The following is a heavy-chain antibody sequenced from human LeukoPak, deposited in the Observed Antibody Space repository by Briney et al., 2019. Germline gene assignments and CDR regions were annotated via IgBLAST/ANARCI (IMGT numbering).Heavy chain of an antibody. D-gene: IGHD2-2*01. J-gene: IGHJ6*02. CDR2: MNPNSGAT. CDR3: ARDFSWYCSSTSCFDYYYYGMDV. CDR1: GYTSTSYD. V-gene: IGHV1-8*01. Sequence: ASVKVSCKASGYTSTSYDFNWLRQATGQGPEWMGWMNPNSGATGYAQKFQGRVTMTRSASINTAYMELRSLRSDDTAVYYCARDFSWYCSSTSCFDYYYYGMDVWGQGTTVTVSS.